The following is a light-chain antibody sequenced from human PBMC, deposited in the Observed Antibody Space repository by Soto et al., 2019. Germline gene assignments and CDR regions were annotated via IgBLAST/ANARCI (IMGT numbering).Light chain of an antibody. CDR2: GAS. CDR3: HQYGSSAWT. Sequence: EIVLTQSPGTLSLSPGERATLSFSASQSVSSSYLAWYQQKPGQAPRLLIYGASSRATGIPDRFSGSGSGTDFTLIISRLEPEDFAVYYCHQYGSSAWTFGQGTKVDIK. V-gene: IGKV3-20*01. J-gene: IGKJ1*01. CDR1: QSVSSSY.